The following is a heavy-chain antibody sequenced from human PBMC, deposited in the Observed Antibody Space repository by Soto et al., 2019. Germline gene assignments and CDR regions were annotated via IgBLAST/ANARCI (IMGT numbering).Heavy chain of an antibody. D-gene: IGHD3-16*01. CDR2: INPSGGST. J-gene: IGHJ4*02. CDR3: ARGGMGTLYFDY. CDR1: GYTFTNYY. Sequence: QVQVVQSGAEVKKPGASVKVSCKASGYTFTNYYIHWVRQAPGQGLEWMGIINPSGGSTNYAQKFQGRVNMTRDTSTSTVYMELSSLRSEDTAVYYCARGGMGTLYFDYWGQGTLVTVSS. V-gene: IGHV1-46*03.